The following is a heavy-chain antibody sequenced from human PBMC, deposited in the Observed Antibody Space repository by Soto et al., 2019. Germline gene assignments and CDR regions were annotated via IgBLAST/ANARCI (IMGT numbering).Heavy chain of an antibody. J-gene: IGHJ5*02. V-gene: IGHV4-59*12. Sequence: SETLSLTCTVSGGSISSNYWNWIRQPPGKGLEWIGEIYHSGSTNYNPSLKSRVTISVDKSKNQFSLKLSSVTAADTAVYYCARVWTTVTNWFDPWGQGTLVTVSS. CDR1: GGSISSNY. D-gene: IGHD4-17*01. CDR2: IYHSGST. CDR3: ARVWTTVTNWFDP.